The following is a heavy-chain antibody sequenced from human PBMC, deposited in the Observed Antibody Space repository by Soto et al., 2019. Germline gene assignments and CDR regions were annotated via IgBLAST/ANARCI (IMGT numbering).Heavy chain of an antibody. J-gene: IGHJ4*02. CDR1: GFSFSTPGVG. D-gene: IGHD1-1*01. V-gene: IGHV2-5*02. CDR3: AHSPPYHTNWDPDY. Sequence: QITLKESGPTLVKPTQTLTLTCSFSGFSFSTPGVGVGWIRQPPGKPLEWLALIYWDDDKRYSPSLRSRLTITKDTSRNQVVLIMTNMDPLDTGTYYCAHSPPYHTNWDPDYGGQGTLVTVSS. CDR2: IYWDDDK.